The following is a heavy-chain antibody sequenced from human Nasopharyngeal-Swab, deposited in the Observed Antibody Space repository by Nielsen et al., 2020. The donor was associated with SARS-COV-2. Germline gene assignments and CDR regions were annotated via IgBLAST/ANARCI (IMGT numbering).Heavy chain of an antibody. CDR2: IKQDGSEK. CDR1: GFTFSSYW. CDR3: ARDFVGQMDV. V-gene: IGHV3-7*03. D-gene: IGHD3-10*01. Sequence: GESLKISCAASGFTFSSYWMSWVRQAPGKVLEWVANIKQDGSEKYYVDSVKGRFTISRDNAKNSLYLQMNSLRAEDTAVYYCARDFVGQMDVWGQGTTVTVSS. J-gene: IGHJ6*02.